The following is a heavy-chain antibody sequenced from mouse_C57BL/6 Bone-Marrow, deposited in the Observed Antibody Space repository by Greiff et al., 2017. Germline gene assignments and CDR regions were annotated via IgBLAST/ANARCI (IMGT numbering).Heavy chain of an antibody. CDR1: GYTFTNYW. V-gene: IGHV1-63*01. CDR3: AGYYSNYWYFDV. J-gene: IGHJ1*03. D-gene: IGHD2-5*01. CDR2: IYPGGGYT. Sequence: QVQLKQSGAELVRPGTSVKMSCKASGYTFTNYWIGWAKQRPGHGLEWIGDIYPGGGYTNYTEKFKGKATLTADKSSSTAYMQFSSLTSEDSAIYYCAGYYSNYWYFDVWGTGTTVTVSS.